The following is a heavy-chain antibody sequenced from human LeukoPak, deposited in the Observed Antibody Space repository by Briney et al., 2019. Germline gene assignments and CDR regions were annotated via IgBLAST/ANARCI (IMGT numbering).Heavy chain of an antibody. CDR1: GFTFSSYA. D-gene: IGHD5-18*01. Sequence: PGGSLRLSCAASGFTFSSYAMHWVRQAPGKGLKWLAVISYDGSNKYYADSVKGRFTISRDNSKNTLYLQMNSLRAEDTAVYYCQGRAMVTNDYWGQGTLVTVSS. CDR3: QGRAMVTNDY. V-gene: IGHV3-30-3*01. CDR2: ISYDGSNK. J-gene: IGHJ4*02.